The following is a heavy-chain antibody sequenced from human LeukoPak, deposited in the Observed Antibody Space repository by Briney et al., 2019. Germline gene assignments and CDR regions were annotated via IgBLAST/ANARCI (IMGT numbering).Heavy chain of an antibody. J-gene: IGHJ4*02. D-gene: IGHD2-8*01. CDR2: IYYSGST. CDR3: ARRMYAEDY. CDR1: GGSISSSSYY. Sequence: SETLSLTCTVSGGSISSSSYYWGWIRQPPGKGLEWIGSIYYSGSTYYNPSPKSRVTISVDTSKNQFSLKLSSVTAADTAVYYCARRMYAEDYWGQGTLVTVSS. V-gene: IGHV4-39*07.